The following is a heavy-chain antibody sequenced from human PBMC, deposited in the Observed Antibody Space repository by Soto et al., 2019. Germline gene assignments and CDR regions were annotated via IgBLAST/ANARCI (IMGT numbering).Heavy chain of an antibody. CDR2: IKSKTDGGTT. J-gene: IGHJ6*02. CDR3: TTDQNCISTSCYLEGYYYYGMEV. CDR1: GFTFSNAW. V-gene: IGHV3-15*07. D-gene: IGHD2-2*01. Sequence: PGGSLRLSCAASGFTFSNAWMNWVRQAPGKGLEWVGRIKSKTDGGTTDYAAPVKGRFTISRDDSKNTLYLQMNSLKTEDTAVYYCTTDQNCISTSCYLEGYYYYGMEVWGQGTTVTVSS.